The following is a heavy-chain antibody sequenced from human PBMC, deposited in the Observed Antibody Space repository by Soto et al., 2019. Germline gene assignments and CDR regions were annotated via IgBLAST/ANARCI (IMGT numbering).Heavy chain of an antibody. V-gene: IGHV3-30*18. D-gene: IGHD6-19*01. J-gene: IGHJ5*02. Sequence: QVQLVESGGGVVQPGRSLRLSCAASGFKFSTTGMHWVRQAPGKGLEWVAMISHDGGEKYATDSVKGRFTISRDTYKNTMYFQMNSLRPEDTAMYHCAKDLYGAGWYNYFEPGGQGTLVTVSS. CDR2: ISHDGGEK. CDR3: AKDLYGAGWYNYFEP. CDR1: GFKFSTTG.